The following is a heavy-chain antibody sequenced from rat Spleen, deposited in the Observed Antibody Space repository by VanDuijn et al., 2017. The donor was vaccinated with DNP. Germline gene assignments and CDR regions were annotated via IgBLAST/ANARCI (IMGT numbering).Heavy chain of an antibody. CDR3: AGRPPPTRGPFDY. V-gene: IGHV5-25*01. D-gene: IGHD1-4*01. CDR2: ITDSGGST. J-gene: IGHJ2*01. CDR1: GFTFSNYD. Sequence: EVQLVESGGGPVQPGRSLKLSCVASGFTFSNYDMAWVRQAPTKGLEWVASITDSGGSTFYPDSVKGRFTISRDNARSTLYLQMDSLRSEDTAAYYCAGRPPPTRGPFDYWGQGVMVTVSS.